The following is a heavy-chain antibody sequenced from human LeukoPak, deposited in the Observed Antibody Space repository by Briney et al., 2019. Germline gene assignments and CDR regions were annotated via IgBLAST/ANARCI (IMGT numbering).Heavy chain of an antibody. CDR3: ARAPSGFTYGPGDH. D-gene: IGHD5-18*01. Sequence: ASVKLSCKASGYSFTSYGITWVRQAPGQGLEWMGWISTYDGNANYAQKLQGRVTMTTDTSTITAYMELRSLRSDDTAVYYCARAPSGFTYGPGDHWGQGTLVTVSS. J-gene: IGHJ4*02. V-gene: IGHV1-18*01. CDR1: GYSFTSYG. CDR2: ISTYDGNA.